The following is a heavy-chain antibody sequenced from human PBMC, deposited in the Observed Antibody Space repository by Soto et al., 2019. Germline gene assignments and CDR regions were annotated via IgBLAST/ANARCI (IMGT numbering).Heavy chain of an antibody. V-gene: IGHV1-8*01. CDR1: GYTFTSYD. J-gene: IGHJ4*02. CDR2: MNPDSGNT. D-gene: IGHD3-10*01. CDR3: VRSVGGSNVNFDY. Sequence: QVQLVQSGAEVRTPGASVKVSCKASGYTFTSYDINWVRQATGQGPEWMGWMNPDSGNTGYVQKFQGRVTMTRNTGISTAYMELSSLRSEDTAVYYCVRSVGGSNVNFDYWGQGTLVTVSS.